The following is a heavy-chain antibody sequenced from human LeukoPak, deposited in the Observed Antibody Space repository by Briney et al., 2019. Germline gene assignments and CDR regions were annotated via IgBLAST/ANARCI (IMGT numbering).Heavy chain of an antibody. D-gene: IGHD6-19*01. V-gene: IGHV1-2*02. CDR1: GYTFTGYY. J-gene: IGHJ4*02. CDR2: INPNSGGT. Sequence: ASVKVSCKASGYTFTGYYMHWVRQAPGQGLEWMGWINPNSGGTNYAQMFQGRVTMTRDTSISTAYMELSRLRSDDTAVYYCARGGSGWTRRSSIDYWGQGTLVTVSS. CDR3: ARGGSGWTRRSSIDY.